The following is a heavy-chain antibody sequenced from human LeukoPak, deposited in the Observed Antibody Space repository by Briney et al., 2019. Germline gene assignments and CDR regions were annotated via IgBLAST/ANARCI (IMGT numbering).Heavy chain of an antibody. Sequence: SETLSLTCTVSGGSIRSYYWSWIRQAPGEGLEWIGFISYSGYTSYSPSLKSRVAISVDTSKSQFSLRLSSMTAADTAIYYGARGRNDNGGMFFDSWAQGTLVTVSS. CDR2: ISYSGYT. D-gene: IGHD3-10*02. CDR1: GGSIRSYY. CDR3: ARGRNDNGGMFFDS. J-gene: IGHJ4*02. V-gene: IGHV4-59*01.